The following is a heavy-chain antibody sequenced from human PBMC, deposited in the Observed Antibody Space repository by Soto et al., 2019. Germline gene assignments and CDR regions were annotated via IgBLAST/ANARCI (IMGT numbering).Heavy chain of an antibody. CDR3: ARGRSGGYSPCAFDI. J-gene: IGHJ3*02. Sequence: QVQLQESGPGLVKPSETLSLTCAVNGGYFSGHYWSWVRQTPGKGLDWIGEINHSGSTNYNPSLKSRVTMSVDTSKNHFSLKLNSVTAADSAVYYCARGRSGGYSPCAFDIWGQGTVVTVSS. CDR2: INHSGST. CDR1: GGYFSGHY. V-gene: IGHV4-34*10. D-gene: IGHD5-12*01.